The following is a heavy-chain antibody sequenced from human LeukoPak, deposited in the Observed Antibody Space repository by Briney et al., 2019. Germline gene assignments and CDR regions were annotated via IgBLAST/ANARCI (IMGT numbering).Heavy chain of an antibody. CDR3: AREQAYYFDY. CDR2: IYYSGST. Sequence: SETLSLTCTVSGGSISRYYWSWIRQPPGKGLEWIGYIYYSGSTNYNPSLKSRVTISVDTSKNQFSLKLSSVTAADTAVYYCAREQAYYFDYWGQGTLVTVSS. V-gene: IGHV4-59*01. J-gene: IGHJ4*02. CDR1: GGSISRYY.